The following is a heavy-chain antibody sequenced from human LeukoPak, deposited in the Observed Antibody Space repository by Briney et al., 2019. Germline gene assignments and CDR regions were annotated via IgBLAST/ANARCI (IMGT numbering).Heavy chain of an antibody. CDR2: IHPGRGDT. CDR3: ARVYSIRSFDY. J-gene: IGHJ4*02. D-gene: IGHD2-15*01. V-gene: IGHV1-2*02. CDR1: GYTFTDHY. Sequence: ASVKVSCKALGYTFTDHYFHWLRQAPGQGLEWMGWIHPGRGDTNYAQKFQGRVSLTRDTSISTAYMELSRLTSDDTAVYYCARVYSIRSFDYWGQGTLVTVSS.